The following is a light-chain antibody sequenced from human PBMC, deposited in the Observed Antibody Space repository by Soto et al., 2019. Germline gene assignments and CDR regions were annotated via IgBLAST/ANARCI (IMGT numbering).Light chain of an antibody. CDR2: DTS. Sequence: LVVTQSPATLSVSPLQRATTYCGSSPSVSSNLAWYQQKPGQTPRLLIYDTSTRATGVPARFSGSRSGPEFTLTINSLQSEDFAIYYCQPYNNWPLTFGGGTKVDI. CDR3: QPYNNWPLT. J-gene: IGKJ4*01. CDR1: PSVSSN. V-gene: IGKV3-15*01.